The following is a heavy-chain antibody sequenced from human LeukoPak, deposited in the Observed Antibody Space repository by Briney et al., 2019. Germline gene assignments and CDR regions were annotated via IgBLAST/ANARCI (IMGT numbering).Heavy chain of an antibody. V-gene: IGHV3-30*18. CDR3: AKTGNYNWNGFDY. D-gene: IGHD1-20*01. CDR2: ISYDGSNK. J-gene: IGHJ4*02. CDR1: GFTFSSYW. Sequence: AGGSLRLSCAASGFTFSSYWMSWVRQAPGKGLEWVAIISYDGSNKYYADSVKGRFTISRDNSKNTLYLQMNSLRVEDSAVYYCAKTGNYNWNGFDYWGQGTLVTVSS.